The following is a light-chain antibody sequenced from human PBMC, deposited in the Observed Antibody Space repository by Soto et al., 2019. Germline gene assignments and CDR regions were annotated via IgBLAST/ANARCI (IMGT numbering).Light chain of an antibody. CDR3: SAYVGRTLV. V-gene: IGLV2-23*01. J-gene: IGLJ3*02. CDR2: EGS. CDR1: SGDVGSNSL. Sequence: QSALTQPASVSGSPGQSITISCTGTSGDVGSNSLVSWYQQHPGKAPKLMIYEGSKRPSGVSNRFSGSKSGNTASLTISGLQADDEAEFYCSAYVGRTLVFGGGTKLTVL.